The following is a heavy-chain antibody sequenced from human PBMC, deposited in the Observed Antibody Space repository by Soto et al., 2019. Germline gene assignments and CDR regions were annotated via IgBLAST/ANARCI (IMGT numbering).Heavy chain of an antibody. D-gene: IGHD6-13*01. Sequence: QITLKESGPTLVKPTQTLTLTCTFSGFSLSTSGVGVGWIRQPPGKALEWLALIYWDDDKRYSPSLKSRLTITKDTSKNQVVLTMTNMDPVDTATYYCAHTGSGWYSNYYYYYMDVWGKGTTVTVSS. CDR2: IYWDDDK. J-gene: IGHJ6*03. CDR3: AHTGSGWYSNYYYYYMDV. CDR1: GFSLSTSGVG. V-gene: IGHV2-5*02.